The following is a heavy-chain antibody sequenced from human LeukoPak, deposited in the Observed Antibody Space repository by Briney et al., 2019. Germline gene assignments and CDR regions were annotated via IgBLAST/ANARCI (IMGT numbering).Heavy chain of an antibody. CDR3: AKGYSGYDFGTLPDY. V-gene: IGHV3-9*01. D-gene: IGHD5-12*01. CDR2: ISWNSGSI. J-gene: IGHJ4*02. Sequence: PGRSLRLSCAASGFTFDDYAMHWVRQAPGKGLECVSGISWNSGSIGYADSVKGRFTISRDNAKNSLYLQMNSLRAEDTALYYCAKGYSGYDFGTLPDYWGQGTLVTVSS. CDR1: GFTFDDYA.